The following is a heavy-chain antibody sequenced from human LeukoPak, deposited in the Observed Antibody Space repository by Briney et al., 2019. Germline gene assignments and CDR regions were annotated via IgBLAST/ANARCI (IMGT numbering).Heavy chain of an antibody. CDR3: AKDSVPYCTGGSCHPL. Sequence: GGSLRLSCAASGFTFRTYGMHWVRQAPGKGLEWVTFIQNDGSEKNYVDSVKGRFTISRDNSKNTVYLQMNSLRADDTAVYYCAKDSVPYCTGGSCHPLWGQGTMVIVSS. CDR2: IQNDGSEK. CDR1: GFTFRTYG. D-gene: IGHD2-15*01. J-gene: IGHJ3*01. V-gene: IGHV3-30*02.